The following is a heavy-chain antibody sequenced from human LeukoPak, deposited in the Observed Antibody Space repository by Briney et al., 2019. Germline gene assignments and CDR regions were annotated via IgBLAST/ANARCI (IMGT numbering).Heavy chain of an antibody. CDR1: GSTFTSYG. D-gene: IGHD2-15*01. Sequence: ASLNASFKASGSTFTSYGISWVRQAPGQGLDWMGWISAYNGNTNYAQKLQGRVTMTTDTSTSTAYIELRSLRSDDTAVYYCAREVVAATDNWFDPWGQGTLVTVSS. J-gene: IGHJ5*02. CDR3: AREVVAATDNWFDP. CDR2: ISAYNGNT. V-gene: IGHV1-18*01.